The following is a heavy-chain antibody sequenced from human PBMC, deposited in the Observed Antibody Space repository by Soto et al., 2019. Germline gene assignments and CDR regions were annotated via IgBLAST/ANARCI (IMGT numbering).Heavy chain of an antibody. Sequence: PGGSLRLSCSASGFTFSSYAMHWVRQAPGKGLEYVSAISSNGGSTYYADSVKGRFTISRDNSKNTLYLQMSSLRAEDTAVYYCVKDHGSSSPVPNWFDPWGQGTLVTAPQ. J-gene: IGHJ5*02. CDR2: ISSNGGST. D-gene: IGHD6-6*01. V-gene: IGHV3-64D*06. CDR1: GFTFSSYA. CDR3: VKDHGSSSPVPNWFDP.